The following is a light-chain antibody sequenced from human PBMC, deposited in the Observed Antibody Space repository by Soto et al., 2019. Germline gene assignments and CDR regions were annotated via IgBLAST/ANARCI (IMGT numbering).Light chain of an antibody. V-gene: IGKV3-11*01. CDR2: DAS. CDR3: QQRSNWPWT. CDR1: QSVSNF. Sequence: EIVLTQSPATLSLSPGERATLSCRASQSVSNFLAWYQQKPGQAPRLLISDASNRATGIPGRFSGSGSGTDFSLTISSLEPEDFAVYYCQQRSNWPWTFGQGPRWKSN. J-gene: IGKJ1*01.